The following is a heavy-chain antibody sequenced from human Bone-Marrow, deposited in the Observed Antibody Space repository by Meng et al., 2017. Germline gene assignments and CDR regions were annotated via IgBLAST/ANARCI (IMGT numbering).Heavy chain of an antibody. D-gene: IGHD6-6*01. Sequence: GSLSLTCTVSGGTISSYYWSWIRQPPGKGLEWIGYIYYSGSTNYNPSLKSRVTISVDTSKNQFSLKLSSVTAADTAVYYCARDSSSPYYYYYGMDVWGQGATVTVSS. CDR2: IYYSGST. J-gene: IGHJ6*02. CDR3: ARDSSSPYYYYYGMDV. V-gene: IGHV4-59*01. CDR1: GGTISSYY.